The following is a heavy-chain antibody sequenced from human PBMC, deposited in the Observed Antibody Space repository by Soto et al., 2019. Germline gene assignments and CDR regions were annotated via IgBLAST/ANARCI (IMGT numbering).Heavy chain of an antibody. D-gene: IGHD4-17*01. CDR1: GGSISSGGYS. V-gene: IGHV4-30-2*01. CDR3: ARAMTTVTTIDY. J-gene: IGHJ4*02. CDR2: IYHSGST. Sequence: SETLSLTCAVSGGSISSGGYSWSWIRQPPGKGLEWIGYIYHSGSTYYNPSLKSRVTISVDRSKNQFSLKLSSVTAADTAAYYCARAMTTVTTIDYWGQGTLVTVS.